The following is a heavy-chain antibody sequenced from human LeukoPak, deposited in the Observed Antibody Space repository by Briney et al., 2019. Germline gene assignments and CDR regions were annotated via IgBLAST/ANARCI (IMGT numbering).Heavy chain of an antibody. D-gene: IGHD2-21*01. Sequence: PSETLSLTCTVSGCSISCYYWSWIRQPPGEGLEWIGFIYHSGSTNYNPSLKSRVTISVDTSTNQLSLKMKSVAAADTAVYYCAKHSFDRGDYFDEWGQGTLVTVSS. CDR3: AKHSFDRGDYFDE. CDR1: GCSISCYY. J-gene: IGHJ4*02. V-gene: IGHV4-59*08. CDR2: IYHSGST.